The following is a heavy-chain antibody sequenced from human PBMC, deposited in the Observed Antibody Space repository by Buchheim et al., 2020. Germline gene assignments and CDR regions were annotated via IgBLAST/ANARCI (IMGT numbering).Heavy chain of an antibody. CDR2: INHSGST. D-gene: IGHD2-2*02. V-gene: IGHV4-34*01. Sequence: QVQLQQWGAGLLKPSETLSFTCAVYGGSFSGYYWSWIRQPPGKGLEWIGEINHSGSTNYNPSLKSRVTISVDTSKNQFSLKLSSVTAADTAVYYCASQPVYRRSPYYGMDVWGQGTT. CDR1: GGSFSGYY. J-gene: IGHJ6*02. CDR3: ASQPVYRRSPYYGMDV.